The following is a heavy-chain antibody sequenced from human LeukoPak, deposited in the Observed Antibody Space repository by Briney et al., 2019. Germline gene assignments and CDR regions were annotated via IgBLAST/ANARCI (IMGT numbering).Heavy chain of an antibody. J-gene: IGHJ4*02. Sequence: PGGSLRLSCAASGFTFSSYAMHWVRQAPGKGLEYVSAISSNGGSTYYANSVKGRFTISRDNSKNTLYLQMGSLRAEDMAVYYCARDQGSGWYPFDYWGQGPLVTVS. V-gene: IGHV3-64*01. CDR2: ISSNGGST. CDR3: ARDQGSGWYPFDY. CDR1: GFTFSSYA. D-gene: IGHD6-19*01.